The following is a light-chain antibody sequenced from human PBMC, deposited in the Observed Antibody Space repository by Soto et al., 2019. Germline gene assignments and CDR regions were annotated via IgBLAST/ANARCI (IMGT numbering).Light chain of an antibody. V-gene: IGKV1-12*01. J-gene: IGKJ4*01. CDR2: AAS. CDR3: QQANSFPLT. CDR1: QSIDSW. Sequence: DIQMTQSPATLSASFGDRVTITCRASQSIDSWLAWYQQKQGKAPKLLIYAASSLQSGVPSRFSGSGSGTDFNLTISSLQTEDFATYYCQQANSFPLTFGGGTKVDI.